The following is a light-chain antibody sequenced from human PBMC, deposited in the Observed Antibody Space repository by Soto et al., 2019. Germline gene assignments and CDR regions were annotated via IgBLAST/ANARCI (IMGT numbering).Light chain of an antibody. CDR1: SSDVGSYSL. CDR2: EVS. J-gene: IGLJ1*01. Sequence: QSVLTQPASVSGSPGQSITISCTGTSSDVGSYSLVSWYQQHPGKAPKLMIYEVSKRPSGVSNRFSGSKSGNTASLTISGLQAEDEAEYYCCYYAGRINFWVSGPGTKVTVL. V-gene: IGLV2-23*02. CDR3: CYYAGRINFWV.